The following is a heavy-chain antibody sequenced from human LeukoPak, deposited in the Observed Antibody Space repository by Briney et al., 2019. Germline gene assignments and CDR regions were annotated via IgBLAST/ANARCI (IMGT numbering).Heavy chain of an antibody. V-gene: IGHV3-48*02. CDR1: GFTFSSQS. CDR2: ISSSGSAI. D-gene: IGHD4-23*01. CDR3: ARDEADGGRRGDY. J-gene: IGHJ4*02. Sequence: GGSLRLSCAASGFTFSSQSMSWVRQAPGKGLEWLSYISSSGSAIYYADSVKGRITISRDNAKNSLYLQMNSLRDEDTAVYYCARDEADGGRRGDYWGQGTLVTVSS.